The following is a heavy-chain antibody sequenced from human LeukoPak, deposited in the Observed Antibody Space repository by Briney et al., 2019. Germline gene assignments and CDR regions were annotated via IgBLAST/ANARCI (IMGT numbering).Heavy chain of an antibody. J-gene: IGHJ4*02. Sequence: SETLSLTCTVSGYSINSAYYWGWIRQSPGKGLEWIGTLSHSGTPYYNLSLKSRLTISVDTSKNQFSLKLSSVTAADTAVYYCVREATGYSFADYWGQGTLVSVSS. CDR2: LSHSGTP. V-gene: IGHV4-38-2*02. D-gene: IGHD1-26*01. CDR3: VREATGYSFADY. CDR1: GYSINSAYY.